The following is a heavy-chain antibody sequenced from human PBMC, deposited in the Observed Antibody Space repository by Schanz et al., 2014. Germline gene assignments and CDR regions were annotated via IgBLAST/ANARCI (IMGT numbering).Heavy chain of an antibody. CDR3: ARGIDVSDFWSGSPPKGGANDY. D-gene: IGHD3-3*01. CDR2: INTGSGDT. Sequence: QVQLVQSGAEVKKPGASVKVSCKASEYSFTSYSMHWVRQAPGQRLEWMGWINTGSGDTKYSQNFQGRVTITRDTSASTAYMELNSLRAEDTAVYYCARGIDVSDFWSGSPPKGGANDYWGQGTLVTVSS. J-gene: IGHJ4*02. V-gene: IGHV1-3*04. CDR1: EYSFTSYS.